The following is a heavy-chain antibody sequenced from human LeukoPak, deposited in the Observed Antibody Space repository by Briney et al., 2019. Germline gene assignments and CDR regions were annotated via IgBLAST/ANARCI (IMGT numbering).Heavy chain of an antibody. CDR3: ARGELLWFGELYAFDI. CDR1: GYTFTSYD. Sequence: GASVKVSCKASGYTFTSYDINWVRQATGQGLEWMGWMNPNSGNTGYAQKFQGRVTITRNTSISTAYMELSSLRSEDTAVYYCARGELLWFGELYAFDIWGQGTMVTVSS. V-gene: IGHV1-8*03. J-gene: IGHJ3*02. CDR2: MNPNSGNT. D-gene: IGHD3-10*01.